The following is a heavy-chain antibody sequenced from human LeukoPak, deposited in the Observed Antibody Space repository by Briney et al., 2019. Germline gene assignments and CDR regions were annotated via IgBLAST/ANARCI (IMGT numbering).Heavy chain of an antibody. CDR1: GFTFSSYA. V-gene: IGHV3-48*04. J-gene: IGHJ4*02. D-gene: IGHD7-27*01. CDR2: ISSSGSTI. CDR3: AGHSGDYFDY. Sequence: GGSLRLSCAASGFTFSSYAMSWVRQAPGKGLEWVSYISSSGSTIYYADSVKGRFTISRDNAKNSLYLQMNSLRAEDTAVYYCAGHSGDYFDYWGQGTLVTVSS.